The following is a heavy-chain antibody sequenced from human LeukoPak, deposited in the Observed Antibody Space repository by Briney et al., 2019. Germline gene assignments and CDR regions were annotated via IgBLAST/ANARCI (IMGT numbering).Heavy chain of an antibody. V-gene: IGHV1-18*01. Sequence: GASVKVSCKASGYTFTSYGISWVRQAPGQGLEWMGWISAYNGNTNYAQKLQGRVTMTTDASTSTAYMELRSLRSDDTAVYYCVRESAYDSGWVTRWFDPWGQGILVTVSS. J-gene: IGHJ5*02. CDR3: VRESAYDSGWVTRWFDP. CDR2: ISAYNGNT. D-gene: IGHD6-19*01. CDR1: GYTFTSYG.